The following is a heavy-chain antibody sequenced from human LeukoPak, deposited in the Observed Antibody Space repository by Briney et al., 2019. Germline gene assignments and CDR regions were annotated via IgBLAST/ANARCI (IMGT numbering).Heavy chain of an antibody. Sequence: GGSLRLSCAASGFSFSSYGMYWVRQAPGKGLEWVAVISYDGSNKYYADSVKGRFTISRDNSKNTLYLQMNSLSAEDTAVYYCTKGQSLWVVNYYSDYWGQGNLVTVSS. V-gene: IGHV3-30*18. CDR1: GFSFSSYG. CDR3: TKGQSLWVVNYYSDY. CDR2: ISYDGSNK. D-gene: IGHD3-22*01. J-gene: IGHJ4*02.